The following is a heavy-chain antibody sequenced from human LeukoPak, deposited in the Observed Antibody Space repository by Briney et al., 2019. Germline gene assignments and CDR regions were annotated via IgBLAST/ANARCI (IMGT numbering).Heavy chain of an antibody. D-gene: IGHD3-10*01. CDR1: GFTFSSYW. CDR3: AGGDYFGSGSARRHWFDP. CDR2: IVQDGRET. V-gene: IGHV3-7*04. Sequence: GGSLRLSCAASGFTFSSYWMHWVRQAPGKGLEWVAFIVQDGRETYYVDSVKGRFTISRDNAKNSLYLQMNSLGAEDTAVYYCAGGDYFGSGSARRHWFDPWGQGTLVTVSS. J-gene: IGHJ5*02.